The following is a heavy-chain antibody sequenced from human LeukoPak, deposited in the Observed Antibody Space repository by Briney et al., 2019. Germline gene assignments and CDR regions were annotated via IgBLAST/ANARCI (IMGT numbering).Heavy chain of an antibody. CDR2: ISWNSGSI. D-gene: IGHD6-13*01. V-gene: IGHV3-9*01. J-gene: IGHJ4*02. CDR1: GFTFDDYA. Sequence: HTGGSLRLSCAASGFTFDDYAMHWVRQAPGKGLEWVSGISWNSGSIGYADSVKGRFTISRDNAKNSLYLQMNSLRAEDTALYYCVKAGAAAGVHWGQGTLVTVSS. CDR3: VKAGAAAGVH.